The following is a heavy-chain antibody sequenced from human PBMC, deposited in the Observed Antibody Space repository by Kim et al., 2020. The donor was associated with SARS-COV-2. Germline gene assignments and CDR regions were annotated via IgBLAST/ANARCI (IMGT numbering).Heavy chain of an antibody. CDR3: ARWGRRIKLWLQDFGMDV. V-gene: IGHV3-53*01. J-gene: IGHJ6*02. CDR2: IYSGGST. D-gene: IGHD5-18*01. CDR1: GFTVSSNY. Sequence: GGSLRLSCAASGFTVSSNYMSWVRQAPGKGLEWVSVIYSGGSTYYEDSVKGRFTISRDNSKNTLDLQLNSPRAEDTAVYYCARWGRRIKLWLQDFGMDVWGQGPSDTVSS.